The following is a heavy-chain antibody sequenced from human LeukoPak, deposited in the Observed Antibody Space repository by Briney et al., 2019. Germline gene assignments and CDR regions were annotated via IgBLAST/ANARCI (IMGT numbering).Heavy chain of an antibody. Sequence: SVKVSCKASGGTFSSYAVSWVRQAPGQGLEWMGGIIPIFGTANYAQKFQGRVTITADESTSTAYMELSNLRSEDTAVYYCASGREGYFDYWGQGTLVTVSS. CDR2: IIPIFGTA. D-gene: IGHD1-26*01. CDR3: ASGREGYFDY. J-gene: IGHJ4*02. V-gene: IGHV1-69*01. CDR1: GGTFSSYA.